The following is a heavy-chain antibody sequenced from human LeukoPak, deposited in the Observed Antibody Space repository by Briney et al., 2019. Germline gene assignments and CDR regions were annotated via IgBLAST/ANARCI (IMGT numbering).Heavy chain of an antibody. CDR2: IKSKTDGGTT. V-gene: IGHV3-15*01. Sequence: GGSLRLSCAASGFAFSNAWMSWVRQAPGKGLEWVGRIKSKTDGGTTDYAAPVKGRFTISRDDSKNTRYLQMNSLKTEDTAVYYCTTEGSSSWYFDYWGQGTLVTVSS. CDR1: GFAFSNAW. CDR3: TTEGSSSWYFDY. D-gene: IGHD6-13*01. J-gene: IGHJ4*02.